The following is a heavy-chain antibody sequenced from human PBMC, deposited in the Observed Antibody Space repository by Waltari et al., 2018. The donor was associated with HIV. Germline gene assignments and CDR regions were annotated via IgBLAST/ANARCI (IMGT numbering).Heavy chain of an antibody. CDR3: ARMATVVDWYFDL. J-gene: IGHJ2*01. Sequence: CKASGGTFNNYAITWVRQAPGQGLEWMGGIIPVFGTTNYAQKFQGRLTIIADESTSTGYMELSSLRSEDTAVYYCARMATVVDWYFDLWGRGTLVTVSS. V-gene: IGHV1-69*01. CDR2: IIPVFGTT. D-gene: IGHD2-15*01. CDR1: GGTFNNYA.